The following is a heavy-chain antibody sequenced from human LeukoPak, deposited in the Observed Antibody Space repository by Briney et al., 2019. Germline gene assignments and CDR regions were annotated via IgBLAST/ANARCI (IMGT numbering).Heavy chain of an antibody. CDR2: ISSGGST. Sequence: PGGSLRLSCAASGFTFSSYAMSWVRQAPGKGLEWASVISSGGSTGYVDSVKGRFTIPRDYSKNTLYLQMDSLRADDSAVYYCAKGYSSSGTYHTPFDHWGQGTLVTVSS. J-gene: IGHJ4*02. V-gene: IGHV3-23*01. D-gene: IGHD3-10*01. CDR3: AKGYSSSGTYHTPFDH. CDR1: GFTFSSYA.